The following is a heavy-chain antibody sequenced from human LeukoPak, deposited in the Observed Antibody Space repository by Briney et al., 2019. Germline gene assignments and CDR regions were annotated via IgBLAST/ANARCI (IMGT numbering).Heavy chain of an antibody. CDR2: ISKNGDDT. CDR3: VGRLRGWSSGFDY. J-gene: IGHJ4*02. CDR1: GFTFSDYP. Sequence: GGSLRLSCSASGFTFSDYPMHWVRQTPGKGLEYVSAISKNGDDTYYADSVKGRFTISRDNSKNTLYLQMSSLRAGDSAVYYCVGRLRGWSSGFDYWGQGTLVTVSS. V-gene: IGHV3-64D*06. D-gene: IGHD6-19*01.